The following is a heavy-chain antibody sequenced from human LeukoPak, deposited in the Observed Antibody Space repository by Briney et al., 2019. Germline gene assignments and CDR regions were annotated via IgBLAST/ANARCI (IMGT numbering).Heavy chain of an antibody. CDR1: GFTFSSYG. V-gene: IGHV3-33*01. CDR3: ARARVGYYFDY. J-gene: IGHJ4*02. CDR2: IWYDGGNK. D-gene: IGHD2-15*01. Sequence: GGSLRLSCAASGFTFSSYGMHWVRQAPGKGLEWVAVIWYDGGNKYYADSVKGRLTISRDNSKNTLYLQMNSLRAEDTAVYYCARARVGYYFDYWGQGTLVTVSS.